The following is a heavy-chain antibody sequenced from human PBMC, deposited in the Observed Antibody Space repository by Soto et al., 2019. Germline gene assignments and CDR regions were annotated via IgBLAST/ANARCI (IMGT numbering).Heavy chain of an antibody. V-gene: IGHV3-7*01. CDR3: ARAIAASGAY. D-gene: IGHD6-13*01. J-gene: IGHJ4*02. Sequence: GGSLRLSCAASGFTFSSYWMHWVRQAPGKGLEWVANIKGDGNEKYYVDSVKGRFTISRDNAKNSLYLQMDSLRAEDTAVYYCARAIAASGAYWGQGTLVTVSS. CDR2: IKGDGNEK. CDR1: GFTFSSYW.